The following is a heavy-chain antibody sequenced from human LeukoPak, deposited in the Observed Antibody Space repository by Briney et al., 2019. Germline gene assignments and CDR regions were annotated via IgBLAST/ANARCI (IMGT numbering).Heavy chain of an antibody. CDR1: GGSISSYH. CDR3: ARGRANAFDI. CDR2: FSYNGGT. J-gene: IGHJ3*02. Sequence: SETLSLTCTVSGGSISSYHWTWIRQPPGKGLEWIGYFSYNGGTDYNPSLKSRVTISGDTSKNQFSLKLSSVTTADTAVYYCARGRANAFDIWGQGTMVTVSS. V-gene: IGHV4-59*01.